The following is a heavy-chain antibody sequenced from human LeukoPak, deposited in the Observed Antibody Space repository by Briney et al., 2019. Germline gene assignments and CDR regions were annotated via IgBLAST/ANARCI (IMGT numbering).Heavy chain of an antibody. J-gene: IGHJ4*02. CDR2: IKEDGSDK. D-gene: IGHD5-18*01. CDR3: ARGPPRYSCLDY. V-gene: IGHV3-7*01. Sequence: GGSLRLSCVGSGFTFSSDWMSWVRQAPGKGLEWVANIKEDGSDKYYVDSVKGRFTISRDNAKNSLYLQMNNLRADDTAVYYCARGPPRYSCLDYWGQGTLVTVSS. CDR1: GFTFSSDW.